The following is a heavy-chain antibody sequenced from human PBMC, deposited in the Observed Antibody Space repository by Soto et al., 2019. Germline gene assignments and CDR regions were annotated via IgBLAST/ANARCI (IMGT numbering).Heavy chain of an antibody. CDR1: GFTFSSYA. V-gene: IGHV3-23*01. J-gene: IGHJ6*02. Sequence: PGGSLRLSCAASGFTFSSYAMNWVRQAPGKGLEWVSTISGSGRSTNYADSVKGRFTISRDNSKNTLYLQMNSLRDEDTATYYCARLYYDYVWGQGTTVTVSS. D-gene: IGHD3-3*01. CDR2: ISGSGRST. CDR3: ARLYYDYV.